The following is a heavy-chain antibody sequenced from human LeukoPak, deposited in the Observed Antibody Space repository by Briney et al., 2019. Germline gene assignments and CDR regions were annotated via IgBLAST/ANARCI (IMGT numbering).Heavy chain of an antibody. J-gene: IGHJ6*02. V-gene: IGHV3-33*08. CDR1: GFTFSSYA. D-gene: IGHD6-19*01. CDR3: ARVGDSSGWRYYYYYYGMDV. Sequence: GGSLRLSCAASGFTFSSYAMSWVRQAPGKGLEWVAVIWYDGSNKYYADSVKGRFTISRDNSKNTLYLQMNSLRAEDTAVYYCARVGDSSGWRYYYYYYGMDVWGQGTTVTVSS. CDR2: IWYDGSNK.